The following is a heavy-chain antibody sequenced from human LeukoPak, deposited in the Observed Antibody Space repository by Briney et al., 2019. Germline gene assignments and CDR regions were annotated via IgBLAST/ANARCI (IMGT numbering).Heavy chain of an antibody. Sequence: SETLSLTCAVYGGSFSGYYWSWIRQPPGKGLEWIGEINHSGSTNYNPPLKSRVTISVDTSKNQFSLKLSSVTAADTAVYYCVYYDFWSGAQIGDYWGQGTLVTVSS. D-gene: IGHD3-3*01. V-gene: IGHV4-34*01. J-gene: IGHJ4*02. CDR1: GGSFSGYY. CDR3: VYYDFWSGAQIGDY. CDR2: INHSGST.